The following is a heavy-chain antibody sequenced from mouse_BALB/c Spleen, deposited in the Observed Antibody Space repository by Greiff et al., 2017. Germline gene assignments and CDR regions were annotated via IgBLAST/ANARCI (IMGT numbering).Heavy chain of an antibody. CDR2: IDPANGNT. CDR3: ARWDYDGLSMDY. Sequence: EVQLQQSGAELVKPGASVKLSCTASGFNIKDSYMHWVKQRPEQGLEWIGRIDPANGNTKYDPKFQGKATITADSSSNTAYLQLSSLTSEDTAVYYCARWDYDGLSMDYWGQGTSVTVSS. D-gene: IGHD2-4*01. CDR1: GFNIKDSY. V-gene: IGHV14-3*02. J-gene: IGHJ4*01.